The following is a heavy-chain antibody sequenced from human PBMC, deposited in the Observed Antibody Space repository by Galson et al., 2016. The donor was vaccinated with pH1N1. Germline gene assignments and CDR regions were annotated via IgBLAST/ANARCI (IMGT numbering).Heavy chain of an antibody. CDR2: VGRSSHNT. J-gene: IGHJ4*02. Sequence: SLRLSCAASGFTFSNDAMSWVRQAPGKRLEWVSTVGRSSHNTHYTDSVRDRFTISRDNSRNTLYLQMNSLRAEDTAVYFCTKDTDEMVGSSSNWGQGALVTVSS. D-gene: IGHD1-26*01. CDR1: GFTFSNDA. V-gene: IGHV3-23*01. CDR3: TKDTDEMVGSSSN.